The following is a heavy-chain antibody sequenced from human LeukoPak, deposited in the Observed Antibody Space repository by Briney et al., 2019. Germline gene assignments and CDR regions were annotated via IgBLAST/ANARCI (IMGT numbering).Heavy chain of an antibody. CDR2: INPSGGST. Sequence: ASVKVSCKASGYTFTSYYMHWVRQAPGQGLEWMGIINPSGGSTSYAQKFQGRVTMTRDTSTSTVYMELSSLRSEDTVVYYCARDVYLVPYYYYYMDVWGKGTTVTVSS. CDR1: GYTFTSYY. V-gene: IGHV1-46*01. J-gene: IGHJ6*03. D-gene: IGHD6-6*01. CDR3: ARDVYLVPYYYYYMDV.